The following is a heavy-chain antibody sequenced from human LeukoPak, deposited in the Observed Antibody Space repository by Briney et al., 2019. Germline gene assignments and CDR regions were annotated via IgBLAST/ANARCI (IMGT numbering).Heavy chain of an antibody. CDR1: GFTLGDYA. J-gene: IGHJ4*02. CDR3: TSYGSGSYYGGVLSY. V-gene: IGHV3-49*03. CDR2: IRSKAYGGTT. Sequence: PGGSLRLSCTASGFTLGDYAMSWFRQAPGKGLEWVGFIRSKAYGGTTEYAASVKGRFTISRDDSKSIAYLQMNSLKTEDTAVYYCTSYGSGSYYGGVLSYWGQGTLVTVSS. D-gene: IGHD3-10*01.